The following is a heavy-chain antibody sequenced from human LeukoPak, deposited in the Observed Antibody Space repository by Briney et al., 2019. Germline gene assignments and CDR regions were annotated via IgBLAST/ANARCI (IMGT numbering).Heavy chain of an antibody. CDR2: ISGGGDST. J-gene: IGHJ4*02. CDR3: TRESGSYHGNDY. V-gene: IGHV3-23*01. CDR1: GFIFGKYA. D-gene: IGHD1-26*01. Sequence: GGSLRLSCVGSGFIFGKYAMTWVRQAPGKGLEWASTISGGGDSTWNADSVKGRFTVSRDNSKNTLYLQMSSLRVEDTAVYYCTRESGSYHGNDYWGQGTLVTVSS.